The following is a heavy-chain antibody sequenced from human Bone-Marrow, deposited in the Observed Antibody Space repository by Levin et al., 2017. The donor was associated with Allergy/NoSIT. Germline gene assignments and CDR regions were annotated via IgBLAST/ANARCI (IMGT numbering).Heavy chain of an antibody. CDR3: ARGSGERSPYPMDV. Sequence: GESLKISCQASGYILTTYYIHWVRQAPGQGLEWMGRIDPNSGGTNFAQKFQGRVTMTRDTSIGTAYMELSSLRSDDTALYFCARGSGERSPYPMDVWGPGSTVTVSS. D-gene: IGHD6-25*01. CDR2: IDPNSGGT. CDR1: GYILTTYY. V-gene: IGHV1-2*06. J-gene: IGHJ6*02.